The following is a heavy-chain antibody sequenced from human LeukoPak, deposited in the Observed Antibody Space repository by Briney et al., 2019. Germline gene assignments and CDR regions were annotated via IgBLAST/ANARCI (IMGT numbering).Heavy chain of an antibody. CDR2: INPNSGGT. Sequence: ASVKVSCKASGYTFTDYYMHWVRLAPGQGLEWMGWINPNSGGTNYVQKFQGWVTMTRDTSINTAYMERSTLTSDDTAVYYCARANFLYCSSTSCLFDYWGQGTLVTVSS. J-gene: IGHJ4*02. V-gene: IGHV1-2*04. CDR3: ARANFLYCSSTSCLFDY. D-gene: IGHD2-2*01. CDR1: GYTFTDYY.